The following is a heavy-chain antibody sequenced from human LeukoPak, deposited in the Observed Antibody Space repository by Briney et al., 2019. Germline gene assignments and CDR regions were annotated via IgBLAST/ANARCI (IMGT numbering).Heavy chain of an antibody. Sequence: SETLSLTCAVYGGSFSGYYWSWIRQPPGKRLEWIGEINHSGSTNYNPSLKSRVTISVDTSKNQFSLKLSSVTAADTAVYYCARGYGVVVVVAATSHAEYFQHWGQGTLVTVSS. V-gene: IGHV4-34*01. CDR2: INHSGST. D-gene: IGHD2-15*01. CDR1: GGSFSGYY. CDR3: ARGYGVVVVVAATSHAEYFQH. J-gene: IGHJ1*01.